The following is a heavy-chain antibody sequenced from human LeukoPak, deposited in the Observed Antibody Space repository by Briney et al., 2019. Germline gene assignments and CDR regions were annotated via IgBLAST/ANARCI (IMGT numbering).Heavy chain of an antibody. D-gene: IGHD2-2*01. CDR1: RYTFTSYG. CDR3: ARDVPTRYCSSTSCYEDYYYGMDV. V-gene: IGHV1-18*01. Sequence: ASVKVSCKSSRYTFTSYGISWVRQAPGQGVEWTGWISAYNGNTNYAQKLQGRVTMTTDTSTSTAYMELRSLRSDDTAVYYCARDVPTRYCSSTSCYEDYYYGMDVWGQGTTVTVSS. CDR2: ISAYNGNT. J-gene: IGHJ6*02.